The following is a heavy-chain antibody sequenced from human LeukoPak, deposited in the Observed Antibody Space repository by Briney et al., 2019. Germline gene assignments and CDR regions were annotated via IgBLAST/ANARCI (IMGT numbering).Heavy chain of an antibody. V-gene: IGHV1-2*02. CDR2: INPNSGGT. J-gene: IGHJ6*02. CDR3: ARDVSSDIVVVPAAFYYYYGMDV. D-gene: IGHD2-2*01. CDR1: GYTFTGYN. Sequence: ASVKVSCKASGYTFTGYNMHWVRQAPGQGLEWMGWINPNSGGTNYAQKFQGRVTMTRDTSISTAYMELSRLRSDDTAVYYCARDVSSDIVVVPAAFYYYYGMDVWGQGTTVTVSS.